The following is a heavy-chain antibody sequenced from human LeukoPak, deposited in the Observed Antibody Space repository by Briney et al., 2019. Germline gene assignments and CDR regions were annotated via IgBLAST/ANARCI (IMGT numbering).Heavy chain of an antibody. CDR3: AKGVGPSAPNGRVFDF. V-gene: IGHV3-23*01. CDR1: GFTFRSYA. D-gene: IGHD2-2*01. J-gene: IGHJ4*02. Sequence: GGYLRLSCAASGFTFRSYAMSWVRQTPGKGLEWVSIITDSGGDTNHADSVKGRFTISRDNSKNTLYLQMDSPRAEDTAVYYCAKGVGPSAPNGRVFDFWGQGTLVTVSS. CDR2: ITDSGGDT.